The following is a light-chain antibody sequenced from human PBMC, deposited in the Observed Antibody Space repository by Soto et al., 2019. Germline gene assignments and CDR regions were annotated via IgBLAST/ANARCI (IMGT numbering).Light chain of an antibody. Sequence: DIQMTQSPSTLTAYVGDRVIITCRASQSIGDSLAWYQQKLGKAPQLLIYKASILESGVPSSFSGSGSGTEFTLTINSLQPDDFATYFCQHYDSYSYDFGQGTKLENK. J-gene: IGKJ2*01. CDR1: QSIGDS. CDR3: QHYDSYSYD. CDR2: KAS. V-gene: IGKV1-5*03.